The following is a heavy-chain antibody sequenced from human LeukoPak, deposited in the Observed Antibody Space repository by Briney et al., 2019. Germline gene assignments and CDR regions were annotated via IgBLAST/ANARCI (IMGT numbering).Heavy chain of an antibody. CDR2: IYHSGST. CDR1: GYSISSGYY. V-gene: IGHV4-38-2*02. D-gene: IGHD3/OR15-3a*01. CDR3: AREGEGLPNSFDY. Sequence: PSETLSLTCTVSGYSISSGYYWGWIRQPPGKGLEWIGSIYHSGSTYYNPSLKSRVTISVDTSKNQFSLKLSSVTAADTAVYYCAREGEGLPNSFDYWGQGTLVTVSS. J-gene: IGHJ4*02.